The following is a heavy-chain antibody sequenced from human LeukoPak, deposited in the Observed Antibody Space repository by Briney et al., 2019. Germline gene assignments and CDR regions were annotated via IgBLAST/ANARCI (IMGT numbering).Heavy chain of an antibody. CDR2: ISGSGGST. Sequence: PGGSLRLSCAASGFTFSSYAMSWVRQAPGKGLEWVSAISGSGGSTYYADSVKGRFTISRDNSKSTLYLQMNSLRAEDTAVYYCAKCPGYSSGWYVDYWGQGTLVTVSS. D-gene: IGHD6-19*01. J-gene: IGHJ4*02. CDR1: GFTFSSYA. V-gene: IGHV3-23*01. CDR3: AKCPGYSSGWYVDY.